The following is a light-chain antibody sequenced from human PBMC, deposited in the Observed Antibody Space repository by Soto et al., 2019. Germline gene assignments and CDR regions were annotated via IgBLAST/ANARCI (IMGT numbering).Light chain of an antibody. CDR3: QQSGYSPIT. CDR1: QSVSGSF. Sequence: EIVLTQSPGTLSLSPGERATLSCRASQSVSGSFLSWYQQKRGQAPRLLMFGASSRATGIPDRFSGSGSGTDFTLTIYRLEPEDFAVYYCQQSGYSPITFGQGTRLEIK. V-gene: IGKV3-20*01. CDR2: GAS. J-gene: IGKJ5*01.